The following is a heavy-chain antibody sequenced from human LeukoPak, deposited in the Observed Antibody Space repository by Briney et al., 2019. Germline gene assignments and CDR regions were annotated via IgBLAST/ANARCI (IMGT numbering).Heavy chain of an antibody. CDR3: ARAITIFGVVIIDYYYGMDV. CDR2: IIPIFGTA. Sequence: SVKVSCKASGYTFTTYAISWVRQAPGQGLEWMGGIIPIFGTANYAQKFQGRVTITADESTSTAYMELSSLRSEDTAVYYCARAITIFGVVIIDYYYGMDVWGQGTTVTVSS. D-gene: IGHD3-3*01. J-gene: IGHJ6*02. CDR1: GYTFTTYA. V-gene: IGHV1-69*13.